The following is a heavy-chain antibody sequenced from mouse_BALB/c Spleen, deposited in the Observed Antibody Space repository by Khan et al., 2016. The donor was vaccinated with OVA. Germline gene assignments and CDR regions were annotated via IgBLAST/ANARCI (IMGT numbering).Heavy chain of an antibody. J-gene: IGHJ3*01. Sequence: QVQLKQSGAELARPGASVKMSCKASGYTFTSYTIHWIKQRPGQGLEWIGYINPSNGYTNYNQKFKDKATLTTDKSSTTAYLQLSSLTSDDSAVYDCVRDGGYYRNDGWFAYWGQGTLVTVSA. CDR3: VRDGGYYRNDGWFAY. V-gene: IGHV1-4*01. CDR2: INPSNGYT. CDR1: GYTFTSYT. D-gene: IGHD2-14*01.